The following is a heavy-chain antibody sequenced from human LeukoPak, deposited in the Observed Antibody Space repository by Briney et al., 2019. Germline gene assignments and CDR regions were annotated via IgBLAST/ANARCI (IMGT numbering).Heavy chain of an antibody. D-gene: IGHD4-17*01. CDR2: IYYSGST. J-gene: IGHJ6*03. Sequence: PSETLSLTCTVSGYSISSGYYWSWIRQPPGKGLEWIGYIYYSGSTNYNPSLKSRVTISVDTSKNQFSLKLSSVTAADTAVYYCARPPITVTTRGFYCSYMAGWGKGPTATTSS. V-gene: IGHV4-61*01. CDR3: ARPPITVTTRGFYCSYMAG. CDR1: GYSISSGYY.